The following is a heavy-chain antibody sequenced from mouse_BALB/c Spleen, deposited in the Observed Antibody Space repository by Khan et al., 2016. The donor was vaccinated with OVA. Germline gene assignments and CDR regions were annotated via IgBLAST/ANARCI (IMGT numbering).Heavy chain of an antibody. CDR1: GFSLTSYG. D-gene: IGHD1-3*01. Sequence: QVQLKESGPGLVAPSQSLSITCTVSGFSLTSYGVHWVRQPPGKGLEWLGVIWAGGSTNYHSALMSRLSISKDNSKSQGFVKMHSLQTYDTAMYYCARLEDIWGQGTTLTVSS. CDR2: IWAGGST. J-gene: IGHJ2*01. V-gene: IGHV2-9*02. CDR3: ARLEDI.